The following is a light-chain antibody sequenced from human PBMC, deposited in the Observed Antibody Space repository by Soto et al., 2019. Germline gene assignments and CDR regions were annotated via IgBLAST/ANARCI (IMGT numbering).Light chain of an antibody. V-gene: IGKV1-39*01. CDR2: VPS. CDR1: QTISSW. Sequence: DLQMTQSPSTLSVSVEDRATITYPASQTISSWVAWYQQKQGKAPKLVIYVPSSLQSGVPSRFSGSGSGTDFTLTISSLQPEDFETYFCQQSNKNPPTVGGGTKVDI. J-gene: IGKJ4*01. CDR3: QQSNKNPPT.